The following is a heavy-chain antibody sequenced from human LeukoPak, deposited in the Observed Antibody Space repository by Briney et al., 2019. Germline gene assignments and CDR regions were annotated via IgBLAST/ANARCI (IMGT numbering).Heavy chain of an antibody. Sequence: EASETLSLTCTVSGDSISTYYWAWIRQPPGKGLEWIGSINHLGSAYYNPSLESRVTISVDTSKNHFSLNLKSVTAADTAVYYCAREDGSSGYDDFWGQGTLVTVSS. CDR3: AREDGSSGYDDF. CDR1: GDSISTYY. D-gene: IGHD5-12*01. J-gene: IGHJ4*02. V-gene: IGHV4-38-2*02. CDR2: INHLGSA.